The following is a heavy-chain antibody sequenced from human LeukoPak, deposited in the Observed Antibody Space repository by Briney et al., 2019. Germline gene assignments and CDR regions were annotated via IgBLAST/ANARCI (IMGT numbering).Heavy chain of an antibody. D-gene: IGHD3-10*01. CDR2: VSYDGSNQ. V-gene: IGHV3-30-3*01. CDR1: GFTFRTYA. J-gene: IGHJ4*02. CDR3: ARGSHYYGSGSYYFDY. Sequence: QSGGSLRLSFAASGFTFRTYAMHWVRQAPGKGLEWVAVVSYDGSNQDYTDSVKGRFIISRDDSKTTMYLQMNSLRVDDTALYYCARGSHYYGSGSYYFDYWGQGTLVTVSS.